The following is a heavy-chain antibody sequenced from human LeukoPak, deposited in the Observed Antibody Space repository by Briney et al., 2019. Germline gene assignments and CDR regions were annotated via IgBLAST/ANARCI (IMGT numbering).Heavy chain of an antibody. CDR2: IGTAGDT. V-gene: IGHV3-13*01. D-gene: IGHD1-1*01. Sequence: AGSLRLSCAASGFTLSDYDMHWVRQATGKGLEWVSAIGTAGDTYYTGSVKGRFTISRENAKNSLYLQMNSLRAGDTAVYYCARVAKERVGGVYYFDYWGQGTLVTVSS. CDR3: ARVAKERVGGVYYFDY. CDR1: GFTLSDYD. J-gene: IGHJ4*02.